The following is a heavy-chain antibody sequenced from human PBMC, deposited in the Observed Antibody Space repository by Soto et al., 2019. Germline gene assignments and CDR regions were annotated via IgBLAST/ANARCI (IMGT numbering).Heavy chain of an antibody. CDR1: GGSISSRGYY. D-gene: IGHD3-10*01. CDR2: SSYSGTT. V-gene: IGHV4-31*03. Sequence: QVQLQESGPGLVKPSQTLSLTCTVSGGSISSRGYYWDWIRQHPGEGLEWIGYSSYSGTTNYNTSLKSRVTISVDMSNNQLSLKLSSVTAADTAVYYFARDHGPRGAFDFCGQGTMVTVSS. J-gene: IGHJ3*01. CDR3: ARDHGPRGAFDF.